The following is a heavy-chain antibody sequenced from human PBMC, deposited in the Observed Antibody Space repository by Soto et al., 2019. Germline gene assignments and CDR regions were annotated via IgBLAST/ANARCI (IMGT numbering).Heavy chain of an antibody. J-gene: IGHJ5*02. CDR3: GKKVDYYDFGSGPPGGFDP. Sequence: GGSLRLSCAASGFTFSSYGMHWVRQAPGKGLEWVAVISYDGSNKYYADSVKGRFTISRDNSKNTLYLQMNSLRAEDTAVYYCGKKVDYYDFGSGPPGGFDPWGQGPRVTVSS. CDR2: ISYDGSNK. V-gene: IGHV3-30*18. CDR1: GFTFSSYG. D-gene: IGHD3-3*01.